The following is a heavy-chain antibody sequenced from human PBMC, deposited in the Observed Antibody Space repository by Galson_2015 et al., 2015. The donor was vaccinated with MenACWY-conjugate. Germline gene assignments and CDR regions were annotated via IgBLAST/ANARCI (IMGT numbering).Heavy chain of an antibody. CDR2: INPGGSST. CDR1: GFIFNTYW. D-gene: IGHD1-26*01. CDR3: AKSRGASFYFDY. V-gene: IGHV3-74*01. J-gene: IGHJ4*02. Sequence: SLRLSCAASGFIFNTYWMHWVRQAPGKGLVWVSRINPGGSSTTYADSVKDRFTISRDNAKSTLYLQMNSLRPEDTAVFYCAKSRGASFYFDYWGQGTLVTVSS.